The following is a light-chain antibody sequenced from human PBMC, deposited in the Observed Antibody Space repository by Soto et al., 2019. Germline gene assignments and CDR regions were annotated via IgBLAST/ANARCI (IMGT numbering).Light chain of an antibody. J-gene: IGLJ1*01. CDR1: SSDVGGYNL. CDR2: GNT. Sequence: QSALAQPASVSVSPGQSITISCTGTSSDVGGYNLVSWYQQHPGKAPKLIIFGNTERPSGVSHRFSGSKSGNTASLTISGVQVEDEVDYHCCSYATSSFVFGTGTKVTVL. CDR3: CSYATSSFV. V-gene: IGLV2-23*01.